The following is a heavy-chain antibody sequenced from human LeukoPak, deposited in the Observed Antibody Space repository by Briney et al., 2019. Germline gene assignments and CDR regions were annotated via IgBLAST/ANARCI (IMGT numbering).Heavy chain of an antibody. V-gene: IGHV3-30*02. Sequence: PGGSLRLSCAASGFSFSSYGMHWVRQAPGKGLEWVAFIRYDGSDKYYADSVKDRFTISRDNSKNTLYLQMNSLTTEDTAVYYCAKGPLYYDSSGYYPEYWGQGTLVTVSS. J-gene: IGHJ4*02. CDR3: AKGPLYYDSSGYYPEY. CDR1: GFSFSSYG. D-gene: IGHD3-22*01. CDR2: IRYDGSDK.